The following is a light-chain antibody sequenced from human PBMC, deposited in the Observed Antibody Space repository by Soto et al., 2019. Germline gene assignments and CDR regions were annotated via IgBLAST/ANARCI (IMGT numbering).Light chain of an antibody. Sequence: DIQLTQSPSFLSASVGDRVTITCRASQAISSSLAWYQHNPGKAPKLLIYAASTLQNGVPSSFSGSGSGTEFTLTISSLQPKDFATYYGQHLNDYRYTFGQGTKVEIK. CDR2: AAS. CDR1: QAISSS. J-gene: IGKJ2*01. V-gene: IGKV1-9*01. CDR3: QHLNDYRYT.